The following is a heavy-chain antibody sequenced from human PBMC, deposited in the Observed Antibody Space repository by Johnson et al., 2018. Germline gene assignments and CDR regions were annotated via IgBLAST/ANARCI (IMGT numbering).Heavy chain of an antibody. CDR3: ARDSRVPMYNWNAEKNGFDI. V-gene: IGHV3-23*04. J-gene: IGHJ3*02. CDR1: GFTFSSYA. Sequence: VQLVQSGGGVVQPGGSLRLSCAASGFTFSSYAMSWVRQAPGKGLEWVSAISGSGGSTYYADSVKGRFTISRDNSKNTLYLQRNSLRAEDTAVYYCARDSRVPMYNWNAEKNGFDIWGPGTMVTVSS. D-gene: IGHD1-20*01. CDR2: ISGSGGST.